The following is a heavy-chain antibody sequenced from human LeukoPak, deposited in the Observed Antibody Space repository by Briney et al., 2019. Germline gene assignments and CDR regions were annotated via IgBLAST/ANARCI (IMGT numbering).Heavy chain of an antibody. CDR1: GFTFTSYG. Sequence: PGGSLRLSCAASGFTFTSYGIHWVRQAPGKGLEWVSFIRYDGTNQYYAASVEGRFTISRDNSKNTLYLQMNSLRAEDTAVYYCAKDIGLWSGYFDYWGQGTLVTVFS. V-gene: IGHV3-30*02. D-gene: IGHD3-3*01. CDR3: AKDIGLWSGYFDY. CDR2: IRYDGTNQ. J-gene: IGHJ4*02.